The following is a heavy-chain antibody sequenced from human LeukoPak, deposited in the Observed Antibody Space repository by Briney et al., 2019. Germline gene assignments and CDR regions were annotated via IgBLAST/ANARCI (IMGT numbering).Heavy chain of an antibody. J-gene: IGHJ6*02. V-gene: IGHV4-34*01. CDR1: GGSISGYY. CDR3: ARGLRRVRHGSGSRYYYYGMDV. CDR2: INHSGST. Sequence: SETLSLTCTVSGGSISGYYWSWIRQPPGKGLEWIGEINHSGSTNYNPSLKSRVTISVDTSKNQFSLKLSSVTAADTAVYYCARGLRRVRHGSGSRYYYYGMDVWGQGTTVTVSS. D-gene: IGHD3-10*01.